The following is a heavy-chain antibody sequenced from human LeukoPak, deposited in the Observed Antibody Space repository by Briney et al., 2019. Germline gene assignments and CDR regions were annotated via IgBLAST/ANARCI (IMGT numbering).Heavy chain of an antibody. CDR1: GYTFTGYY. V-gene: IGHV1-2*02. CDR3: ARDEPDIRYFGRVDC. J-gene: IGHJ4*02. D-gene: IGHD3-9*01. Sequence: GASVKVSCKASGYTFTGYYMHWVRQAPGQGLEWMGWISPNSGGTNYAQKFQGRVTMTTDTSTSTAYMDLRSLRSDDTAVYYCARDEPDIRYFGRVDCWGQGTLVTVSS. CDR2: ISPNSGGT.